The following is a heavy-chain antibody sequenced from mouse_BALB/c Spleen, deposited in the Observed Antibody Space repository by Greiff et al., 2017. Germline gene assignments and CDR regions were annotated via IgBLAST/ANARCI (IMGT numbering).Heavy chain of an antibody. V-gene: IGHV1-69*02. CDR3: TRFPDGGYAMDD. CDR1: GYTFTSYW. D-gene: IGHD2-3*01. CDR2: IYPSDSYT. J-gene: IGHJ4*01. Sequence: VQLQQPGAELVRPGASVKLSCKASGYTFTSYWINWVKQRPGQGLEWIGNIYPSDSYTNYNQKFKDKATLTVDKSSSTAYMQLSSPTSEDSAVYYCTRFPDGGYAMDDWGQGTSVTVSS.